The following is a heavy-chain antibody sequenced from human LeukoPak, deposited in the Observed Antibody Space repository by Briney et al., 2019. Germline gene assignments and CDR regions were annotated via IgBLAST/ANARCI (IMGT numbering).Heavy chain of an antibody. J-gene: IGHJ4*02. CDR2: IYYSGST. Sequence: SETLSLTCTVSGGSISTYYWNWIRQPPGKGLEWIGFIYYSGSTSYNPSLKSRVTISVDTSTNQFSLKLSSVTAADTAVYYCPRVPYYHDSSGYYYAYFDYWGQGTLVTVSS. CDR3: PRVPYYHDSSGYYYAYFDY. D-gene: IGHD3-22*01. CDR1: GGSISTYY. V-gene: IGHV4-59*01.